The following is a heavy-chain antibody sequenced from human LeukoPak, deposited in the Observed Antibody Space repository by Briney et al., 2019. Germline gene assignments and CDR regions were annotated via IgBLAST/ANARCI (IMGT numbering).Heavy chain of an antibody. Sequence: ASVTVSCKASGYTFTSYYMHWVRQAPGQGLEWMGIINPSGGSTSYAQKFQGRVTMTRDTSTSTVYMELSSLRSEDTAVYYCARGTRRYYDFWSGNIGRYGMDVWGQGTTVTVSS. CDR1: GYTFTSYY. D-gene: IGHD3-3*01. CDR2: INPSGGST. V-gene: IGHV1-46*01. CDR3: ARGTRRYYDFWSGNIGRYGMDV. J-gene: IGHJ6*02.